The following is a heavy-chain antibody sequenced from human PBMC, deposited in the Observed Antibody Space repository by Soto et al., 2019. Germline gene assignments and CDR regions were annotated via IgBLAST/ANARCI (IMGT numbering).Heavy chain of an antibody. CDR1: GGTFSSYA. J-gene: IGHJ3*02. D-gene: IGHD2-2*01. CDR2: IIPIFGTA. V-gene: IGHV1-69*13. Sequence: ASVKVSCKASGGTFSSYAISWVRQAPGQGLEWMGGIIPIFGTANYAQKFQGRVTITADESTSTAYMELSSLRSEDTAMYYCARFRSIVVVPAAYPHTFDIWGQGTMVTVSS. CDR3: ARFRSIVVVPAAYPHTFDI.